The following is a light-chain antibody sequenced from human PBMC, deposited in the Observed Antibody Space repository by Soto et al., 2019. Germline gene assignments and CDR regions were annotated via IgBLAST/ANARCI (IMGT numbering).Light chain of an antibody. CDR3: QQYDGSPIT. CDR1: QSVSSSH. Sequence: EIVLTQSPGTLSLSPGERATLSCRASQSVSSSHLAWYQQKPGQPPRLLIYGASSRATGIPDRFSGSGSGTDFTLTISRLEPEDFAVYYCQQYDGSPITFGQGTRLE. J-gene: IGKJ5*01. V-gene: IGKV3-20*01. CDR2: GAS.